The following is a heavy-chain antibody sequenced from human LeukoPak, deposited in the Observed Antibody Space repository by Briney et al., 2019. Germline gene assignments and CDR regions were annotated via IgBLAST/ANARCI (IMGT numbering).Heavy chain of an antibody. CDR2: IYTSGST. Sequence: PSETLSLTCTVSGGSISSGSYYWSWIRQPAGKGLEWIGRIYTSGSTNYNPSLKSRVTISVDTSKNQFSLKPSSVTAADTAVYYCARGYSYGYSYWGQGTLVTVS. J-gene: IGHJ4*02. CDR1: GGSISSGSYY. D-gene: IGHD5-18*01. CDR3: ARGYSYGYSY. V-gene: IGHV4-61*02.